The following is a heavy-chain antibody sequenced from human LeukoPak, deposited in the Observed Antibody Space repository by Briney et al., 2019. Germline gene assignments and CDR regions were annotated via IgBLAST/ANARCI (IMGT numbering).Heavy chain of an antibody. Sequence: PSQTLSLTCTVSGGSISSGGYYWSWIRQPPGKGLEWIGEINHSGSTNYNPSLKSRVTISVDTSKNQFSLKLSSVTAADTAVYYCARLGYSYGSFDYWGQGTLVTVSS. J-gene: IGHJ4*02. CDR2: INHSGST. CDR1: GGSISSGGYY. D-gene: IGHD5-18*01. CDR3: ARLGYSYGSFDY. V-gene: IGHV4-30-2*01.